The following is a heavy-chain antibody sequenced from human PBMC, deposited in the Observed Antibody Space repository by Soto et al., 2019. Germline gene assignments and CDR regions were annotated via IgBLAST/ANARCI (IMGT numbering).Heavy chain of an antibody. J-gene: IGHJ4*02. CDR2: IYYSGST. CDR1: GGSISSYY. V-gene: IGHV4-59*08. Sequence: QVQLQESGPGLVKPSETLSLTCTVSGGSISSYYWSWIRQPPGKGLEWIGYIYYSGSTNYNPSLKSRVPIXXDXSXXQFSLKLSSVTAADTAVYYCARMGSDSRSWYYFDYWGQGTPVTVSS. D-gene: IGHD6-13*01. CDR3: ARMGSDSRSWYYFDY.